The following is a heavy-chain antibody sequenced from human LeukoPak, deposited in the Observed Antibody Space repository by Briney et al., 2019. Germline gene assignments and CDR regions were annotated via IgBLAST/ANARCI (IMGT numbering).Heavy chain of an antibody. CDR2: INQDGSEK. CDR1: GLRFGSFW. D-gene: IGHD5-24*01. CDR3: ARERDGRFFDY. J-gene: IGHJ4*02. Sequence: GGSLRLSCAVSGLRFGSFWMSWVRQAPGKGLEWVANINQDGSEKYFVDSVRGRFTISRDNSKNSLHLQMDTLRAEDTAVYYCARERDGRFFDYWGQGTLVTVSS. V-gene: IGHV3-7*01.